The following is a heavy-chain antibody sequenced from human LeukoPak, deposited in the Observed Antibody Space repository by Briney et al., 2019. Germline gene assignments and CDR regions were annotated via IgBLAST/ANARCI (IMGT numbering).Heavy chain of an antibody. D-gene: IGHD3-10*01. CDR2: ISPNDVNR. CDR1: GFNFSDYY. V-gene: IGHV3-11*01. CDR3: AGSGSPGDY. Sequence: GGSLRLSCVGSGFNFSDYYMSWLRQAPGKGLEWISYISPNDVNRYYVDAVKGRFTVSRDNAKNSLFLQMKSLRVEDTAVYYCAGSGSPGDYWGQGTLVTVSS. J-gene: IGHJ4*02.